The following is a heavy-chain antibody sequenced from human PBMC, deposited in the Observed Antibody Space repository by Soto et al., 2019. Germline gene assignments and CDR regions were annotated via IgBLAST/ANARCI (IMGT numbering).Heavy chain of an antibody. Sequence: GASVKVSCKASGYTFTSYYMHWVRQAPGQGLEWMGIINPTSSTSYAQKFQGRVTMTRDTSTSTVYMELSSLRAEDTAVYYCASHPYGSPPVDCWGQGILVTVSS. CDR2: INPTSST. CDR3: ASHPYGSPPVDC. J-gene: IGHJ4*02. V-gene: IGHV1-46*01. CDR1: GYTFTSYY. D-gene: IGHD3-10*01.